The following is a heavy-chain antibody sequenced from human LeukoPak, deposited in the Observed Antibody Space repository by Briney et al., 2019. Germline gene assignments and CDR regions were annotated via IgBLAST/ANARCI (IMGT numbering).Heavy chain of an antibody. Sequence: ASVKVSCKVCGHTLTELSMHWVRQAPGKGLEWMGGFDPEDGETTYAEKFEGRVTMTEDTSADTAYMELSSLRSEDTAVYYCARDRLGRYCTNGACHQMGAVDIWGQGTMVTVSS. V-gene: IGHV1-24*01. D-gene: IGHD2-8*01. CDR2: FDPEDGET. CDR1: GHTLTELS. J-gene: IGHJ3*02. CDR3: ARDRLGRYCTNGACHQMGAVDI.